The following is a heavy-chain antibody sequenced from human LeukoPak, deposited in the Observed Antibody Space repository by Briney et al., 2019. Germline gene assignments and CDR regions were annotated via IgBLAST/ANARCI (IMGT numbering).Heavy chain of an antibody. CDR2: IYYTGST. Sequence: PSETLSLTCTVSGGSINSGGYYWSWIRQHPGKGLEWIGYIYYTGSTYYNPSLKSRVTMSVDTSKNQFSLKLSSVTAADTAVYYCARSSATYYDSSGYYSWGQGTLVTVSS. J-gene: IGHJ4*02. CDR1: GGSINSGGYY. CDR3: ARSSATYYDSSGYYS. V-gene: IGHV4-31*03. D-gene: IGHD3-22*01.